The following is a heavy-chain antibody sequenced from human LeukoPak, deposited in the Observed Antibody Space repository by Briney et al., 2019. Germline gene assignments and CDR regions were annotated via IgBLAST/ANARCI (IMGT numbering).Heavy chain of an antibody. CDR2: INTNTGNP. V-gene: IGHV7-4-1*02. J-gene: IGHJ6*03. CDR1: GYTFTSYA. Sequence: ASVKVSCKASGYTFTSYAMNWVRQAPGQGLEWMGWINTNTGNPTYAQGFTGRFVFSLGTSVSTAYLQISSLKAEDTAVYYCARAPVIVPAQFYYYYYMDVWGKGTTVTVSS. D-gene: IGHD2-2*01. CDR3: ARAPVIVPAQFYYYYYMDV.